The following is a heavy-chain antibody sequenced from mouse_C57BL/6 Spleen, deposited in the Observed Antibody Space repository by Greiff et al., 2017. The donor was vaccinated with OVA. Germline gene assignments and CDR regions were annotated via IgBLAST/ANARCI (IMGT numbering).Heavy chain of an antibody. V-gene: IGHV1-69*01. CDR1: GYTFTSYW. D-gene: IGHD1-1*01. Sequence: QQSCKASGYTFTSYWMHWVKQRPGQGLEWIGEIDPSDSYTNYNQKFKGKSTLTVDKSSSTAYMQLSSLTSEDSAVYYCARGGYGSSLYFDYWGQGTTLTVSS. CDR3: ARGGYGSSLYFDY. J-gene: IGHJ2*01. CDR2: IDPSDSYT.